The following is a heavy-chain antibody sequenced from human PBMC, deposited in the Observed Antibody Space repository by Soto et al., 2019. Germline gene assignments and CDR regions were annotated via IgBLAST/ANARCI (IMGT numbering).Heavy chain of an antibody. CDR3: AREGLGFDY. D-gene: IGHD3-16*01. CDR1: VGSIKNYY. CDR2: IFSTGST. J-gene: IGHJ4*02. Sequence: PSETLSLTCSVSVGSIKNYYWSWIRQPAGKGLEWIGRIFSTGSTNFNPSLNSRLSMSVDTSRNQFSLKMRSVTAADTAVYYCAREGLGFDYWGQGTLVTVS. V-gene: IGHV4-4*07.